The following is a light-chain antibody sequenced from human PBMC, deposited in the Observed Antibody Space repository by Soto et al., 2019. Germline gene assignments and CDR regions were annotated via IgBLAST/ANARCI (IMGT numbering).Light chain of an antibody. CDR3: QSYDSSLSVNYV. Sequence: SALTPPPPVSGAPGQRVPLSCTGGSSNIGAGYDVHWYQQLPGTAPKLLIYGNSNRPSGVPDRFSGSKSGTSASLAITGLQAEDEADYYCQSYDSSLSVNYVFGTGTKVTVL. CDR1: SSNIGAGYD. V-gene: IGLV1-40*01. J-gene: IGLJ1*01. CDR2: GNS.